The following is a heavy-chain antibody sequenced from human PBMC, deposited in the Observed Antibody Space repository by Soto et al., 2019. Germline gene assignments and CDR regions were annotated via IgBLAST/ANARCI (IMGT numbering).Heavy chain of an antibody. CDR2: INHSGST. CDR3: ARLRIAASVRPFDY. J-gene: IGHJ4*02. Sequence: QVQLQQWGAGLLKPSETLSLTCAVYGGSFSGYYWSWIRQPPGKGLEWIGEINHSGSTNYNPSLKSRVTISVDTSKNQFSLKLSSVTAADTAVYYCARLRIAASVRPFDYWGQGTLVTVSS. V-gene: IGHV4-34*01. D-gene: IGHD6-6*01. CDR1: GGSFSGYY.